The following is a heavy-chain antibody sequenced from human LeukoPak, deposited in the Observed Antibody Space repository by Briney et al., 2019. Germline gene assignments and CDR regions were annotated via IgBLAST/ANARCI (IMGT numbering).Heavy chain of an antibody. Sequence: GASVKVSCKASRGTFSSYAISWVRQAPGQGLEWMGGIIPIFGTANYAQKFQGRVTITADESTSTAYMELSSLRSEDTAVYYCARGERLELPQPFDYWGQGTLVTVSS. CDR1: RGTFSSYA. J-gene: IGHJ4*02. V-gene: IGHV1-69*13. CDR2: IIPIFGTA. CDR3: ARGERLELPQPFDY. D-gene: IGHD1-7*01.